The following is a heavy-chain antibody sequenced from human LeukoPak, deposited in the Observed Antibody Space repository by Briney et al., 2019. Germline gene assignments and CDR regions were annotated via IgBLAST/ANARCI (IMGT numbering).Heavy chain of an antibody. Sequence: GRSLRLSCAASGFTFSSYGMHWVRQAPGKGLEWVAVISYDGSNKYYADSVKGRFTISRDNSKNTLYLQMNSLRAEDTAVYYCAKDRVVGYGDYHFDYWGQGTLVTVSS. CDR2: ISYDGSNK. CDR1: GFTFSSYG. V-gene: IGHV3-30*18. D-gene: IGHD4-17*01. CDR3: AKDRVVGYGDYHFDY. J-gene: IGHJ4*02.